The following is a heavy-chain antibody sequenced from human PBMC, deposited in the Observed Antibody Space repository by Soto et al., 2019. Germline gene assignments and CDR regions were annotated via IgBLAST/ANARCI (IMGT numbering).Heavy chain of an antibody. J-gene: IGHJ4*02. CDR3: ARARYCSGGSCYSGGPEFDY. CDR2: IIPILGIA. D-gene: IGHD2-15*01. CDR1: GGTFSSYT. Sequence: QVQLVQSGAEVKKPGSSVKVSCKASGGTFSSYTISWVRQAPGQGLEWMGRIIPILGIANYAQKFQGRVTITADKSTSTAYRELSSLRCEDTAVYYCARARYCSGGSCYSGGPEFDYWCQGTLVTVSS. V-gene: IGHV1-69*02.